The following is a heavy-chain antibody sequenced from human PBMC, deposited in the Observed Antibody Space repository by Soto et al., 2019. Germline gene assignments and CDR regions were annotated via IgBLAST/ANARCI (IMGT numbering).Heavy chain of an antibody. Sequence: GASVKVSCKASGGTFSSYAISWVRQAPGQGLEWMGGIIPIFGTANYAQKFQGRVTITVDESTSTAYMELSSLRSEDTAVYYCARSRDAIITIFGVVTSEYYYYGMDVWGQGTTVTVSS. CDR1: GGTFSSYA. CDR2: IIPIFGTA. V-gene: IGHV1-69*13. J-gene: IGHJ6*02. CDR3: ARSRDAIITIFGVVTSEYYYYGMDV. D-gene: IGHD3-3*01.